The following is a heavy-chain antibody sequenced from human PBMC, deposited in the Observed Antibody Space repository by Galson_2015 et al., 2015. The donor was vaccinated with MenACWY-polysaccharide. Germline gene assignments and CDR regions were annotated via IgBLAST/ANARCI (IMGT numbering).Heavy chain of an antibody. CDR2: ISTYSGNT. D-gene: IGHD4-17*01. CDR1: GYPFTSYG. Sequence: SVKVSCKASGYPFTSYGVTWVRQVPGQGLEWMGWISTYSGNTNYTQSLQGRVTLTTETSTRTAYMELRNLRSDDTATYYCARAVTRNSAAGTGGYFAPGVGGQGTAVFDSS. V-gene: IGHV1-18*01. J-gene: IGHJ6*02. CDR3: ARAVTRNSAAGTGGYFAPGV.